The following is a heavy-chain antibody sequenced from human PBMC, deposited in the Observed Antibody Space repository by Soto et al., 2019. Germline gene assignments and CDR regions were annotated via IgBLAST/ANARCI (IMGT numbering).Heavy chain of an antibody. CDR2: IKQDGSEK. CDR1: GFTFSSYW. D-gene: IGHD5-12*01. Sequence: GGSLRLSCAASGFTFSSYWMSWVRQAPGKGLEWVANIKQDGSEKYYVDSVKGRFTISRDNAKNSLYLQMNSLRAEDTAVYYCARDIHLGEYSGYDAITEMGGIDYWGQGTLVTVSS. CDR3: ARDIHLGEYSGYDAITEMGGIDY. V-gene: IGHV3-7*01. J-gene: IGHJ4*02.